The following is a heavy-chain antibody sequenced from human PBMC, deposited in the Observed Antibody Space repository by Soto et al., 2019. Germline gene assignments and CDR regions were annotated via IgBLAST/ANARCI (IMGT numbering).Heavy chain of an antibody. CDR2: IIPILGIA. Sequence: ASVKVSCKASGGTFSSYTISWVRQAPGQGLEWMGRIIPILGIANYAQKFQGRVTITRDTSASTAYMELSSLRSEDTAVYYCARVNPLEPYGMDVWGQGTTVTVSS. V-gene: IGHV1-69*02. CDR1: GGTFSSYT. CDR3: ARVNPLEPYGMDV. J-gene: IGHJ6*02.